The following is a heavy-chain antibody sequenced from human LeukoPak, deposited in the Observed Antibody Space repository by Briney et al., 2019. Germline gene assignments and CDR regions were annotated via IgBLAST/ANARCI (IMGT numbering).Heavy chain of an antibody. D-gene: IGHD2-15*01. V-gene: IGHV3-30-3*01. CDR2: ISYDGSNK. CDR1: GFTFSSYA. Sequence: PGRSLRLSCAASGFTFSSYAMHWVRQAPGKGLEWVAVISYDGSNKYYADSVKGRFTISRDNSKNTLYLQMNSLRAEDTAVYYCARDGPYCSGGSCYYFDYWGQGTLVTVSS. CDR3: ARDGPYCSGGSCYYFDY. J-gene: IGHJ4*02.